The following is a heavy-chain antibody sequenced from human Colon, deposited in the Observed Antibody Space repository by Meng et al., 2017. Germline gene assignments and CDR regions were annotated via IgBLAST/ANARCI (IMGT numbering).Heavy chain of an antibody. CDR3: ASLPSMVYAILGPYYFDY. CDR2: ISYDGSNK. J-gene: IGHJ4*02. Sequence: GESLKTSCAASGFTFSSYAMHWVRQAPGKGLERVAVISYDGSNKYYADSVKVRFTISRDNSKNTLYLQMNSLRAEDTAVYYCASLPSMVYAILGPYYFDYWGQGTLVTVSS. CDR1: GFTFSSYA. V-gene: IGHV3-30*01. D-gene: IGHD2-8*01.